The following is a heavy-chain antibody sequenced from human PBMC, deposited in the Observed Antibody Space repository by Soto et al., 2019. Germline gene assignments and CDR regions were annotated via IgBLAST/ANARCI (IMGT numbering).Heavy chain of an antibody. CDR2: IYHSGST. Sequence: SETLSLTCAVSSGSISSSNWWSWVRQPPGKGLEWIGEIYHSGSTNYNPSLKSRVTISVDKSKNQFSLKLSSVTAADTAVYYCARDLRGYYYYYMDVWGKGTTVTVSS. V-gene: IGHV4-4*02. CDR3: ARDLRGYYYYYMDV. J-gene: IGHJ6*03. CDR1: SGSISSSNW. D-gene: IGHD4-17*01.